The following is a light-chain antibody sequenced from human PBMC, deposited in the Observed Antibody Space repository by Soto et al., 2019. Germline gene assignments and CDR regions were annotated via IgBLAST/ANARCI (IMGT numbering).Light chain of an antibody. V-gene: IGLV1-40*01. CDR3: QAYDYSMTASV. CDR1: SSNLGAGYD. J-gene: IGLJ3*02. CDR2: GNR. Sequence: QYVLTQPPSVSGAPGQRVTISCTGNSSNLGAGYDVHWYQQLPGAAPKLVIFGNRTRPSGVPERFSGSKSGTSASLAITGLQTEDEADYYCQAYDYSMTASVFGGGTKLTVL.